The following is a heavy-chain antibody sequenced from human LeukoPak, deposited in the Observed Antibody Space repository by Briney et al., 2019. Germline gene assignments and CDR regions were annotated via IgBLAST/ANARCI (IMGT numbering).Heavy chain of an antibody. CDR3: ARKMEHGSGSHDY. CDR2: IYYSGST. J-gene: IGHJ4*02. Sequence: PSETLSLTCTVSGGSITSSSYYWGWIRQPPGKGLEWIGSIYYSGSTYYNPSLKSRVTISVDTSKNQFSLKLSSVTAADTAVYYCARKMEHGSGSHDYWGQGTLVTVSS. V-gene: IGHV4-39*01. D-gene: IGHD3-10*01. CDR1: GGSITSSSYY.